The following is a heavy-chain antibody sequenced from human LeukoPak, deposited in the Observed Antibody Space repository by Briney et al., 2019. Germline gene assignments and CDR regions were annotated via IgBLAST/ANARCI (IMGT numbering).Heavy chain of an antibody. J-gene: IGHJ6*04. CDR3: AELGITMIGGV. Sequence: PGGSLRLSCAASGLTVSKNYMSWVRQAPGKGLESVSVIYSGGSIYYADSVRGRFTISRDNAKNSLYLQMNSLRAEDTAVYYCAELGITMIGGVWGKGTTVTISS. D-gene: IGHD3-10*02. CDR2: IYSGGSI. V-gene: IGHV3-53*01. CDR1: GLTVSKNY.